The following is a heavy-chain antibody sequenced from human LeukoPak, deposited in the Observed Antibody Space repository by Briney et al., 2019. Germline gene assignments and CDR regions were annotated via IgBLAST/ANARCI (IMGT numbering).Heavy chain of an antibody. V-gene: IGHV3-48*03. J-gene: IGHJ6*04. D-gene: IGHD4-11*01. CDR3: ARDYYSNYYYYGMDV. Sequence: GGSLRLSCAASGFTFSSYEMNWVRQAPGKGLEWVSYISSSGSTIYYADSVEGRFTISRDNAKNSLYLQMNSLRAEDTAVYYCARDYYSNYYYYGMDVWGKGTTVTVSS. CDR2: ISSSGSTI. CDR1: GFTFSSYE.